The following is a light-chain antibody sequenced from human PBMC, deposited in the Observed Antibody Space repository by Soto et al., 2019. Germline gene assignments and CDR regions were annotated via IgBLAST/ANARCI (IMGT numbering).Light chain of an antibody. Sequence: EIVMTQSPATLSVSPGERATLSCRASQSVSINLAWYQQKPGQAPRLLIYGASTRATGIPARFSGSGSGTEFTLTISSLQSEDFAVYHCQQYYNWWTFGQGTKVDIK. CDR3: QQYYNWWT. CDR1: QSVSIN. V-gene: IGKV3-15*01. J-gene: IGKJ1*01. CDR2: GAS.